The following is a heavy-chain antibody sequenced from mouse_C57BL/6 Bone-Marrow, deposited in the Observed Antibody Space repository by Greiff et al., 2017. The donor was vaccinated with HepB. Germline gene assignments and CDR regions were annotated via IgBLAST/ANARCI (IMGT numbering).Heavy chain of an antibody. CDR3: ARPFYYGSSYKYYYAMDY. V-gene: IGHV1-47*01. Sequence: QVQLKQSGAELVKPGASVKMSCKASGYTFTTYPIEWMKQNHGKSLEWIGNFHPYNDDTKYNEKFKGKATLTVEKSSSTVYLELSRLTSDDSAVYYCARPFYYGSSYKYYYAMDYWGQGTSVTVSS. D-gene: IGHD1-1*01. J-gene: IGHJ4*01. CDR2: FHPYNDDT. CDR1: GYTFTTYP.